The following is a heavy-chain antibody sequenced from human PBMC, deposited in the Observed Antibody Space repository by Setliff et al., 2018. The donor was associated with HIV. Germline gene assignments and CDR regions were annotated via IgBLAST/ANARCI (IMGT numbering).Heavy chain of an antibody. D-gene: IGHD3-10*01. CDR1: GGSFSGYY. CDR2: INHSGST. Sequence: PSETLSLTCAVYGGSFSGYYWSWIRQPPGKGLEWIGEINHSGSTNYNPSLQSRVTMSVDTSKNQFSLKVRSLTAADTGLYYCARVKSIKTTLVRLWPRFDLWGQGTQVTVSS. CDR3: ARVKSIKTTLVRLWPRFDL. J-gene: IGHJ5*02. V-gene: IGHV4-34*01.